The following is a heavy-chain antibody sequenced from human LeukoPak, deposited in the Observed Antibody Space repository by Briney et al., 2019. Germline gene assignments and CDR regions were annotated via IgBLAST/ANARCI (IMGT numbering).Heavy chain of an antibody. Sequence: GGSLRLSCVASGFTFSSHGMNWVRQAPGKGLEWVSYISSSSSTIYYADSVKGRFTVSRDNAKNSLYLQMNSLRAEDTAVYYCAREVGLDYYGSGSRTVGFVSHMDVWGKGTTVTVSS. CDR1: GFTFSSHG. V-gene: IGHV3-48*01. J-gene: IGHJ6*03. CDR2: ISSSSSTI. CDR3: AREVGLDYYGSGSRTVGFVSHMDV. D-gene: IGHD3-10*01.